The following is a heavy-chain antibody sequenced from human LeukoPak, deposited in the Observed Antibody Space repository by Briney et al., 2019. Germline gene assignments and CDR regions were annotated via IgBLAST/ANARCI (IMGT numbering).Heavy chain of an antibody. J-gene: IGHJ5*02. CDR2: IYPGDSDT. Sequence: GESLKISCKGSGYSFTSYWIGWVRQMPGKGLEWMRIIYPGDSDTRYSPSFQGQVTISADKSISTAYLQWSSLKASDTAMYYCARRLGSSGWFNWFDPWGQGTLVTVSS. CDR1: GYSFTSYW. D-gene: IGHD6-19*01. CDR3: ARRLGSSGWFNWFDP. V-gene: IGHV5-51*01.